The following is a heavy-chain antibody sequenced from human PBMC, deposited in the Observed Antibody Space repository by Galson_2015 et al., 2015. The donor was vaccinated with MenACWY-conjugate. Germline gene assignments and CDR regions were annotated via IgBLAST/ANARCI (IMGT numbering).Heavy chain of an antibody. CDR3: AKDGRDTGQPQYLDS. D-gene: IGHD5-18*01. CDR2: ISGNGDHT. V-gene: IGHV3-43*02. CDR1: GFTFGDYA. J-gene: IGHJ4*02. Sequence: SLRLSCAATGFTFGDYAVHWVRRTPGKGLEWVALISGNGDHTYYTDSVKGRFTISRDNSRNSLFLQMISLRSEDTALYYCAKDGRDTGQPQYLDSWGQGTLVTVSS.